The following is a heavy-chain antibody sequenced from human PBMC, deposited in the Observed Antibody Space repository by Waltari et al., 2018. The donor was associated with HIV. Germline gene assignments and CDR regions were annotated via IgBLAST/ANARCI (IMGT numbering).Heavy chain of an antibody. CDR3: ARDSGFDY. V-gene: IGHV1-3*01. CDR1: GYPFTTYT. D-gene: IGHD6-25*01. J-gene: IGHJ4*02. CDR2: INSGNGNT. Sequence: QVQLVQSGAEVQKPGASVKVSCKASGYPFTTYTVQWVRQAPGQRLEWMGGINSGNGNTKYSQKFQGRVTITRDTSASTAYMELSSLRSEDTAVYYCARDSGFDYWGQGTLVTVSS.